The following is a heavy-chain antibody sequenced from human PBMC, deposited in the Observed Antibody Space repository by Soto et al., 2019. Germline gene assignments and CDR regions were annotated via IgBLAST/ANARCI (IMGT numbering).Heavy chain of an antibody. CDR1: GSTFSSYG. J-gene: IGHJ4*02. V-gene: IGHV3-30*18. CDR3: AKDWDYYDSSGPEGDYFDY. Sequence: GGSLRLSCAASGSTFSSYGMHWVRQAPGKGLEWVAVISYDGSNKYYADSVKGRFTISRDNSKNTLYLQMNSLRAEDTAVYYCAKDWDYYDSSGPEGDYFDYWGQGTLVTVSS. CDR2: ISYDGSNK. D-gene: IGHD3-22*01.